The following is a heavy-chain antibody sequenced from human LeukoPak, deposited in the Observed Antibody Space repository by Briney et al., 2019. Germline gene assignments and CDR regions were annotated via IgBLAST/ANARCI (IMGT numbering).Heavy chain of an antibody. D-gene: IGHD2-21*02. J-gene: IGHJ4*02. CDR1: GFPFRNYG. CDR2: ISNDGSSK. V-gene: IGHV3-30*03. Sequence: GSLRLSCAGSGFPFRNYGMHWVRQAPGKGLEWVAVISNDGSSKYYRDSVKGRFTISRDNSKDTLYLQMSSLRAEDTAVYYCAMVTLVTPFDYWGQGTLVTVSS. CDR3: AMVTLVTPFDY.